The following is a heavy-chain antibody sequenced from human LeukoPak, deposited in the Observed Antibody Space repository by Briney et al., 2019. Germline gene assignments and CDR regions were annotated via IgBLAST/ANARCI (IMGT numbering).Heavy chain of an antibody. J-gene: IGHJ4*02. CDR3: ARDSGSYRGWYFDY. Sequence: KPSETLSLTCAVYGGSFSGYYWSWIRQPPGKGLEWIGEINHSGSTNYSPSLKSRVTISVDTSKNQFSLKLSSVTAADTAVYYCARDSGSYRGWYFDYWGQGTLVTVSS. D-gene: IGHD1-26*01. CDR1: GGSFSGYY. V-gene: IGHV4-34*01. CDR2: INHSGST.